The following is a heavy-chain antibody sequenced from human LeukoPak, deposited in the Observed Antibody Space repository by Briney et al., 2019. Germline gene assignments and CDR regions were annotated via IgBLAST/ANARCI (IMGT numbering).Heavy chain of an antibody. D-gene: IGHD1-26*01. Sequence: GGSLRLSCAASGFTFSSYGMHWVRQAPGKGLEWGAFIRYDGSNKYYADSVKGRFTISRDNSKNTLYLQMNSLRAEDTAVYYCAKDYQAGSLGSSFDYWGQGTLVTVSS. V-gene: IGHV3-30*02. CDR2: IRYDGSNK. CDR1: GFTFSSYG. CDR3: AKDYQAGSLGSSFDY. J-gene: IGHJ4*02.